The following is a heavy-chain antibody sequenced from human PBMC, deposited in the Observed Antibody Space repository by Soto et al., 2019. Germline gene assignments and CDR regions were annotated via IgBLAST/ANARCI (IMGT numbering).Heavy chain of an antibody. CDR3: ARDGSGRPATY. CDR2: FYNSGTT. V-gene: IGHV4-59*01. J-gene: IGHJ4*02. D-gene: IGHD3-10*01. Sequence: PSETLSLTCTVAGDSIRSYCWIWMRQPPGRGLEWIGFFYNSGTTNYNPSLKSRVTISGDTSKNQFSLKLMSVTAADTAVYYCARDGSGRPATYWGQGILVTVSS. CDR1: GDSIRSYC.